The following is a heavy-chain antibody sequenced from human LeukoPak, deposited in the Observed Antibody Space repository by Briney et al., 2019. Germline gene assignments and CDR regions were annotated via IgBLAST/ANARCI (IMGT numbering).Heavy chain of an antibody. V-gene: IGHV4-38-2*01. Sequence: SETLSLTCAVSGYSISSGYFWGWIRQPPGKGLEWIGSIYHSGTTYYNPSLKSRVTISIDTSKTHFSLKLSSVTAVDTAVYYCARQGRDVLTNNDYWGQGTLVTVSS. D-gene: IGHD3-9*01. CDR3: ARQGRDVLTNNDY. CDR2: IYHSGTT. CDR1: GYSISSGYF. J-gene: IGHJ4*02.